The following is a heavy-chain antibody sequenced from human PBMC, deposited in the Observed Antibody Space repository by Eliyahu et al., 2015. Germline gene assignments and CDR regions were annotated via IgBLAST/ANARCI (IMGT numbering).Heavy chain of an antibody. D-gene: IGHD3-16*02. Sequence: QVQLQQWGAGLLKPSETLSLTCAVYGGSFNSYYWTWIRQPPGKGLEWIGEINHSGSTNYNPSLKSRVTMSVDTSKNHFSLKLSSVTAADAAVYYCARGNYDYVWGSYRYTGQVDYWGQGTLVTVSS. CDR3: ARGNYDYVWGSYRYTGQVDY. J-gene: IGHJ4*02. CDR1: GGSFNSYY. CDR2: INHSGST. V-gene: IGHV4-34*02.